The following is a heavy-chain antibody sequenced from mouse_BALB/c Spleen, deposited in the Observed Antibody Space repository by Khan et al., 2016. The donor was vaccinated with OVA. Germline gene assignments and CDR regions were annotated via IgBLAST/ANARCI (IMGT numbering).Heavy chain of an antibody. CDR2: ITPANGNT. V-gene: IGHV14-3*02. CDR1: GFNIKDTY. J-gene: IGHJ1*01. Sequence: VQLQQSGAELVKPGASVKLSCTASGFNIKDTYIHWVKRRPEQGLEWIGRITPANGNTEYDPKFQGKATMRADTSSNTAYLQLSSLTSGDTAGDYGARPSYDPRNFDVWGAGTTVTVSS. D-gene: IGHD2-3*01. CDR3: ARPSYDPRNFDV.